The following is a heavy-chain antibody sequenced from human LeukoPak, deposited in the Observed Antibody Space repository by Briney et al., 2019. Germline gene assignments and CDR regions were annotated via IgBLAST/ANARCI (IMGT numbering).Heavy chain of an antibody. CDR1: GFTFSSYS. D-gene: IGHD1-14*01. CDR2: ISSSSSSYI. Sequence: GGSLILSCAASGFTFSSYSMNWVRQAPGKGLEWVSSISSSSSSYIYYADSVKGRFTISRDNAKNSLYLQMNSLRAEDTAVYYCARGTAAGGTGGDYWGQGTLVTVSS. J-gene: IGHJ4*02. V-gene: IGHV3-21*01. CDR3: ARGTAAGGTGGDY.